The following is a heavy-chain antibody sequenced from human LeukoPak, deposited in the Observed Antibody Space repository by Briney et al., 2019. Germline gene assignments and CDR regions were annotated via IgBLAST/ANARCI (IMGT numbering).Heavy chain of an antibody. D-gene: IGHD5-24*01. V-gene: IGHV3-7*01. CDR2: IKQDGSEK. J-gene: IGHJ4*02. Sequence: GGSLRLSCAASEFSVGSNYMTWVRQAPGKGLEWVANIKQDGSEKYYVDSVKGRFTISRDNAKNSLYLQMNSLRAEDTAVYYCARDRVEMATSDYWGQGTLVTVSS. CDR1: EFSVGSNY. CDR3: ARDRVEMATSDY.